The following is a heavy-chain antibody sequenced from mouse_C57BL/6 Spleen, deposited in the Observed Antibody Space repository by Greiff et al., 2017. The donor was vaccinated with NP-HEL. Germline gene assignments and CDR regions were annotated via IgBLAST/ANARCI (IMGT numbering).Heavy chain of an antibody. Sequence: QVQLQQPGAELVKPGASVKLSCKASSYTFTSYWMQWVKQRPGQGLEWIGEIDPSDSYTNYNQKFKGKATLTVDTSSSTAYMQLSSLTSEDSAVYYCARKAMDYWGQGTSVTVSS. V-gene: IGHV1-50*01. CDR2: IDPSDSYT. J-gene: IGHJ4*01. CDR1: SYTFTSYW. CDR3: ARKAMDY.